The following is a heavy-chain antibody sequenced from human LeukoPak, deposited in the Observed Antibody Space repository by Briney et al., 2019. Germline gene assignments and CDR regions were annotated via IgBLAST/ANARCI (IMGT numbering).Heavy chain of an antibody. V-gene: IGHV3-48*03. CDR3: ARDSGGRGWFDP. D-gene: IGHD2-15*01. J-gene: IGHJ5*02. Sequence: PGGSLRLSCATSGFTFRSYEMNWVRQAPGKGLEWVSYISGSGSTIYYADSVKGRFTISRDNAKNSLYLQMNSLRAEDTAVYYCARDSGGRGWFDPWGQGTLVTVSS. CDR2: ISGSGSTI. CDR1: GFTFRSYE.